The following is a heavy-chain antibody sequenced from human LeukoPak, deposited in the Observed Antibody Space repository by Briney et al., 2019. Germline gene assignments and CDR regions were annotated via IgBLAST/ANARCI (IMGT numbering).Heavy chain of an antibody. J-gene: IGHJ4*02. CDR3: TRASGSNWYSDY. CDR1: GFTVSSNY. D-gene: IGHD6-13*01. CDR2: IYSGGDT. V-gene: IGHV3-66*02. Sequence: GGSLRLSCAASGFTVSSNYMNWVRQAPGKWLEWVSIIYSGGDTYYADSVKGRFTISRDKSKNTLYLQMNSPRAEDTAVYYCTRASGSNWYSDYWGQGTLVTVSS.